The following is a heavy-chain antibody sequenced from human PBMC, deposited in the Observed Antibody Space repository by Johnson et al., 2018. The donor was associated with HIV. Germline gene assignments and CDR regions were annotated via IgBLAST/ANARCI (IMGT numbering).Heavy chain of an antibody. D-gene: IGHD5-12*01. J-gene: IGHJ3*02. CDR3: ARVGVSGYDLAAFDI. CDR1: GLTFSNYG. Sequence: QMLLVESGGGLVQPGGSLRLSCAASGLTFSNYGMHWVRQAPGKGLEWVAFIRYDGSNKYYADSVKGRFTISRDNSKNTLFLHMNSLRTEDTAIYYCARVGVSGYDLAAFDIWGRGTMVTVSS. CDR2: IRYDGSNK. V-gene: IGHV3-30*02.